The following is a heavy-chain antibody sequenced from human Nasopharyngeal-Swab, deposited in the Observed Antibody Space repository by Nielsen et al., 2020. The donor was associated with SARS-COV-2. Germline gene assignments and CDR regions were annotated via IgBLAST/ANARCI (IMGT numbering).Heavy chain of an antibody. D-gene: IGHD1-26*01. CDR3: VREFEATGATYLDY. CDR1: GFAFTDYS. V-gene: IGHV3-48*02. J-gene: IGHJ4*02. CDR2: ITSSSSTR. Sequence: GESLKISCAASGFAFTDYSMDWVRQAPGKGLEWVSYITSSSSTRYYADSVKGRFIVSRDNAKNSLYLQMSSLRDEDTAVYYCVREFEATGATYLDYWGLGTLVTVSS.